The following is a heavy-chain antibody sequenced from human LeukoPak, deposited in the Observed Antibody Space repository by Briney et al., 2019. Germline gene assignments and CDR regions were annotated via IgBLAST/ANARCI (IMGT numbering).Heavy chain of an antibody. CDR3: ARAGGELELPYYFDY. CDR2: ISAYNGNT. V-gene: IGHV1-18*01. J-gene: IGHJ4*02. CDR1: GYTFTSYG. D-gene: IGHD1-7*01. Sequence: VASVKVSCKASGYTFTSYGISWVRQAPGQGLEWMGWISAYNGNTNYAQKLQGRVTMTTDTSTSTAYMELRSLRSDDTAVYYCARAGGELELPYYFDYWGQGTLVTVSS.